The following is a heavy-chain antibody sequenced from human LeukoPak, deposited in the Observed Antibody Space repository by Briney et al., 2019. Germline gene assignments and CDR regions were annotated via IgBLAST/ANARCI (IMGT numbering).Heavy chain of an antibody. V-gene: IGHV3-21*01. Sequence: GGSLRLSCAASGFTFSSYWMNWVRQAPGKGLEWVSSISSSSSYIYYADSVKGRFTISRDNAKNSLYLQMNSLRAEDTAVYYCARDSSRTAFDYWGQGTLVTVSS. D-gene: IGHD6-13*01. CDR3: ARDSSRTAFDY. CDR1: GFTFSSYW. J-gene: IGHJ4*02. CDR2: ISSSSSYI.